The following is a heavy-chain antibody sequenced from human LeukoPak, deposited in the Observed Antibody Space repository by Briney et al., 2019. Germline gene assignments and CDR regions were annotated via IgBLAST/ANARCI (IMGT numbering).Heavy chain of an antibody. CDR1: GYRFTSYW. CDR3: ARRKDWYFDL. D-gene: IGHD1-14*01. Sequence: GESLKISCQGSGYRFTSYWIGWVRQVPGQGLEWLGIIYPGDSNTRYSPSLQGQVTISADDSINTAYVQWRSLAASDTAIYYCARRKDWYFDLWGPGTLVTVSS. V-gene: IGHV5-51*01. CDR2: IYPGDSNT. J-gene: IGHJ2*01.